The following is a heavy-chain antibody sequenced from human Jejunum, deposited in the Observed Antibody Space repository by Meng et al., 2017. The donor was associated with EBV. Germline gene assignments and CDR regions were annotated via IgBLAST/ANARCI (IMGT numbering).Heavy chain of an antibody. Sequence: VQRVQSGDEVKKPGASVKVSVKASGYTLPNYALHWVRQAPGQGLEWMGYISAGSGDTKNSQKFQGRVTFTRDTSASTVYMELSSLRSEDTAMYYCARGSSWNRGDYWGQGTLVTVSS. D-gene: IGHD6-13*01. J-gene: IGHJ4*02. CDR1: GYTLPNYA. V-gene: IGHV1-3*01. CDR2: ISAGSGDT. CDR3: ARGSSWNRGDY.